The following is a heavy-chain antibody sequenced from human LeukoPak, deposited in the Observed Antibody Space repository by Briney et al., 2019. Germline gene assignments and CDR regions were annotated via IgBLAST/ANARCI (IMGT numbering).Heavy chain of an antibody. CDR1: GGSISSYY. CDR3: ARGPWGSSTSWGDYYYGMDV. CDR2: IYYSGST. D-gene: IGHD2-2*01. V-gene: IGHV4-59*01. Sequence: SETLSLTCTVSGGSISSYYWSWIRQPPGKGLEWIGYIYYSGSTNYNPSLKSRVTILVDTSKNQFSLKLSSVTAADTAVYYCARGPWGSSTSWGDYYYGMDVWGQGTTVTVSS. J-gene: IGHJ6*02.